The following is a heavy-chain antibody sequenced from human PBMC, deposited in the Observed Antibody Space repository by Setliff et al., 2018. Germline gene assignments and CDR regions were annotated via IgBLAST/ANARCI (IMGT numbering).Heavy chain of an antibody. D-gene: IGHD2-21*01. CDR1: GGSFSGYQ. CDR2: INHSGST. V-gene: IGHV4-34*01. Sequence: PSETLSLTCAVYGGSFSGYQWSWIRQPPGKGLEWIGEINHSGSTNYNPSLKSRVSISVEKSKNRFSLKLTSVTAADTAVYYCARAQVVFAISAPVWYFEVWGRGTQGTVSS. CDR3: ARAQVVFAISAPVWYFEV. J-gene: IGHJ2*01.